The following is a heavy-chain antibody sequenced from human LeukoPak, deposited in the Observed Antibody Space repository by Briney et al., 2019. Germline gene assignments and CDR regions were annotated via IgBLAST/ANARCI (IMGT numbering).Heavy chain of an antibody. Sequence: GESLKISCKGSGYSFTSYWIGWVRQMPGKGLEWMGIIYPGDSDTRYSPSFQGQVTISADKSISTAYLQWSNLKASDTAMYYCARSSSSSVNAFDIWGQGTMVTVSS. V-gene: IGHV5-51*01. CDR1: GYSFTSYW. CDR2: IYPGDSDT. D-gene: IGHD6-6*01. J-gene: IGHJ3*02. CDR3: ARSSSSSVNAFDI.